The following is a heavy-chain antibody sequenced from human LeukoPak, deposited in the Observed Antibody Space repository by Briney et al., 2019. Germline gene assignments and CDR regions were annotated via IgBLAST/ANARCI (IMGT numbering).Heavy chain of an antibody. CDR1: GGSISSYY. CDR2: IYYSGST. J-gene: IGHJ4*02. V-gene: IGHV4-59*01. CDR3: ARVGQQLVRGGYYFDY. Sequence: SETLSLTCTVSGGSISSYYWSWIRQPPGKGLEWIGYIYYSGSTNYNPSLKSRVTISVDTSKNQFSLKLSSVTAADTAVYYCARVGQQLVRGGYYFDYWGQGTLVTVSS. D-gene: IGHD6-13*01.